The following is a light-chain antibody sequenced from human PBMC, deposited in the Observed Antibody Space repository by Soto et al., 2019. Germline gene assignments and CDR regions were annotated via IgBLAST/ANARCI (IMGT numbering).Light chain of an antibody. CDR2: DAS. J-gene: IGKJ5*01. V-gene: IGKV3-11*01. CDR1: QSVSTY. CDR3: QQRSNWPIT. Sequence: EIVLTQSPATLYFSRVEGSTLSFRASQSVSTYLAWYQQKPGQAPRLLIYDASNRATGIPARFSGSGSGTDFTLTISSLEPEDFAVYYCQQRSNWPITFGQGTRLEI.